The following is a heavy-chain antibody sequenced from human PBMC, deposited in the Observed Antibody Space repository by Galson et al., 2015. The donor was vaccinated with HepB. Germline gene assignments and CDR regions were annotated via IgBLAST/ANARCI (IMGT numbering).Heavy chain of an antibody. V-gene: IGHV3-30-3*01. J-gene: IGHJ4*02. D-gene: IGHD6-13*01. CDR1: GFTFSTYA. CDR3: ARDKVWQQLDY. Sequence: SLRLSCAASGFTFSTYAMQWVRQAPGKGLEWVAAISYDGTNKYYTDSVKGRFTFSRDNSENTVYLQMNSLRTEDTAIYYCARDKVWQQLDYWGQGTLVTVSS. CDR2: ISYDGTNK.